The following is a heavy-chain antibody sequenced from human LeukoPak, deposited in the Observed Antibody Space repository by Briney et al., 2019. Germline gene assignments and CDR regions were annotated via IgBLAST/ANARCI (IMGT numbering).Heavy chain of an antibody. Sequence: PSETLSLTCAVSGGSISSGGYSWSWIRQPPGKGLEWIGYIYHSGSTYYNPSLKSRVTISVDRSKNQFSLKLSSVTAADTAVYYCARDQYYYGSGSYSGAIDIWGQGTMVTVSS. CDR2: IYHSGST. J-gene: IGHJ3*02. CDR3: ARDQYYYGSGSYSGAIDI. V-gene: IGHV4-30-2*01. D-gene: IGHD3-10*01. CDR1: GGSISSGGYS.